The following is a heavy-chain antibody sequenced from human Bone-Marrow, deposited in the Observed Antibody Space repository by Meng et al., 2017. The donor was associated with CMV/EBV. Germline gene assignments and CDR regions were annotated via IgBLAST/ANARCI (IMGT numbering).Heavy chain of an antibody. CDR1: GGSISSSSYY. CDR2: IYYSGST. J-gene: IGHJ5*02. CDR3: ARWLIAAAGTGWFDP. V-gene: IGHV4-39*07. D-gene: IGHD6-13*01. Sequence: SETLSLTCTVSGGSISSSSYYWGWIRQPPGEGLEWIGSIYYSGSTYYNPSLKSRVTISVDTSKNQFSLKLSSVTAADTAVYYCARWLIAAAGTGWFDPWGQGTLVTVSS.